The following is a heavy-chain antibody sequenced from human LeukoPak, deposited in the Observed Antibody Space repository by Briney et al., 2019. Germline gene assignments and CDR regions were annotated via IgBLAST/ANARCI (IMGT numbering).Heavy chain of an antibody. D-gene: IGHD6-13*01. CDR3: ARDGRGSSSRAEWFDP. V-gene: IGHV4-39*07. Sequence: PSETLSLTCTVSGGSISYYYWGWIRQPPGKGLEWIGSIYYSGSTYYNPSLKSRVTISVDTSKNQFSLKLSSVTAADTAVYYCARDGRGSSSRAEWFDPWGQGTLVTVSS. CDR1: GGSISYYY. CDR2: IYYSGST. J-gene: IGHJ5*02.